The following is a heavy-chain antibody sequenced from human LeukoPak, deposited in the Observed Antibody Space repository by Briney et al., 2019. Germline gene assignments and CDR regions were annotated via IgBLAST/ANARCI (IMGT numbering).Heavy chain of an antibody. J-gene: IGHJ4*02. CDR3: ARDPSSSWYGVGY. D-gene: IGHD6-13*01. CDR1: GFTFSSYA. CDR2: ISSSSSYI. V-gene: IGHV3-21*01. Sequence: PGGSLRLSCAASGFTFSSYAMSWVRQAPGKGLEWVSSISSSSSYIYYADSVKGRFTISRDNAKNSLYLQMNSLRAEDTAVYYCARDPSSSWYGVGYWGQGTLVTVSS.